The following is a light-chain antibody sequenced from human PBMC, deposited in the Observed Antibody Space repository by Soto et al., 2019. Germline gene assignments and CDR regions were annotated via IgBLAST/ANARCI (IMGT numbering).Light chain of an antibody. J-gene: IGLJ3*02. CDR3: QIWSTDIRV. CDR2: LNSDGSH. V-gene: IGLV4-69*01. CDR1: SGHNSYA. Sequence: QPVLTQPPSASASLGASVKLTCTLSSGHNSYAIAWHQQQPEKGPRYLMKLNSDGSHSKGDGIPDRFSGSSSGAERYLTISGLQSEDEADYYCQIWSTDIRVFGGGTKLTVL.